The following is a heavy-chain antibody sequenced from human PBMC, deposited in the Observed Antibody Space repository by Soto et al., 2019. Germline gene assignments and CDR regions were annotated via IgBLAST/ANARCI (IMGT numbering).Heavy chain of an antibody. V-gene: IGHV3-15*07. CDR1: GFPFINGW. CDR3: VTVHGQKAWCLDF. Sequence: EVQLVESGGGLVKPGGSLRLSCAASGFPFINGWMNWVRQAPGKGLEWVGHIKSNPYGATSDYAAPVKGRFTISRDDSKNMVYLQMTSLTTEDTATYYCVTVHGQKAWCLDFWGQGALVTVSS. D-gene: IGHD2-15*01. CDR2: IKSNPYGATS. J-gene: IGHJ4*02.